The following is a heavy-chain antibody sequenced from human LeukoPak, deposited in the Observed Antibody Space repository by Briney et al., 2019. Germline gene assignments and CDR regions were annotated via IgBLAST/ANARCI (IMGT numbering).Heavy chain of an antibody. CDR1: GFTFSSYG. D-gene: IGHD2-2*01. CDR3: AKETQYQLPDYFFYYMDV. CDR2: ISCNGGNK. Sequence: GGSLRLSCAASGFTFSSYGMHWVRQAPGKGLEWVSCISCNGGNKYYADSVKGRFTISRDNSKNTLYLQMNSLRAEDTAVYYCAKETQYQLPDYFFYYMDVWGKGTTVIVSS. V-gene: IGHV3-30*02. J-gene: IGHJ6*03.